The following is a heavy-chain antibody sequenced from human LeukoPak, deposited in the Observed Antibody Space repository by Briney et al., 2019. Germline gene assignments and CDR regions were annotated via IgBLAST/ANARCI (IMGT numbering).Heavy chain of an antibody. Sequence: GESLKISCKGFGYTFTNYWIGWVRQMPGKGLEWMGIIFPGDFDTRYSPSFQGQVTISADKSIGTAYLQLSSLKASDRAMYYCARRHLSGGDPYYFDYWGQGTLVTVSS. CDR1: GYTFTNYW. CDR2: IFPGDFDT. CDR3: ARRHLSGGDPYYFDY. V-gene: IGHV5-51*01. D-gene: IGHD2-21*01. J-gene: IGHJ4*02.